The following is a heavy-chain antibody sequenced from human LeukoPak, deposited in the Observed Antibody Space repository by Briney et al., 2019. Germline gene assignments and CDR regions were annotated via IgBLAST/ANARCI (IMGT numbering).Heavy chain of an antibody. D-gene: IGHD3-9*01. CDR1: GYTFTSYG. V-gene: IGHV1-18*01. Sequence: ASVKVSCTASGYTFTSYGISWVRQAPGQGLEWMGWISAYNGNTNYAQKLQGRVTMTTDTSTSTAYMELRSLRSDDTAVYYCARDVGVLRYFDWLLRPYYFDYWGQGTLVTVSS. CDR2: ISAYNGNT. CDR3: ARDVGVLRYFDWLLRPYYFDY. J-gene: IGHJ4*02.